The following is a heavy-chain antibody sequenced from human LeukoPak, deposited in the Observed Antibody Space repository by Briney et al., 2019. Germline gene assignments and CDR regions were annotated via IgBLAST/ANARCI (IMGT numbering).Heavy chain of an antibody. D-gene: IGHD4-17*01. V-gene: IGHV1-2*02. CDR1: GYTFTGYY. CDR2: INPNSGGT. Sequence: ASVKVSCKASGYTFTGYYLHWVRQAPGQGLEWMGWINPNSGGTNYAQKFQGRVPMTRDTSISTAYMELSRLRSDDTAVYYCARGDYGDYVADFDYWGQGTLVTVSS. J-gene: IGHJ4*02. CDR3: ARGDYGDYVADFDY.